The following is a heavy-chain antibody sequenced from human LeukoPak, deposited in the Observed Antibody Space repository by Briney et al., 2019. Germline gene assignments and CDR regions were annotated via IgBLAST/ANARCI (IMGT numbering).Heavy chain of an antibody. Sequence: PSQTLSLTCTVSGGSISSGDCYWSWIRQPPGKGLEWIGYIYYSGSTYYNPSLKSRVTISVDTSKNQFSLKLSSVTAADTAVYYCARDAYYYDSSGYSPYFDYWGQGTLVTVSS. D-gene: IGHD3-22*01. CDR1: GGSISSGDCY. J-gene: IGHJ4*02. V-gene: IGHV4-30-4*08. CDR2: IYYSGST. CDR3: ARDAYYYDSSGYSPYFDY.